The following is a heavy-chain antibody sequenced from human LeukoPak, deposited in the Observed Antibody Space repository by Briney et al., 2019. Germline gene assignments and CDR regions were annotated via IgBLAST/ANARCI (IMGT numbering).Heavy chain of an antibody. V-gene: IGHV3-23*01. CDR1: GFTFSNYA. CDR3: ARGGSYLSAFDI. J-gene: IGHJ3*02. CDR2: ISGSGDST. Sequence: GGSLRLSCAASGFTFSNYAMRWVRQAPGKGLEWVSGISGSGDSTYYADSVKGRFTISRDNSKNTLYLQMNSLRAEDTAVYYCARGGSYLSAFDIWGQGTMVTVSS. D-gene: IGHD1-26*01.